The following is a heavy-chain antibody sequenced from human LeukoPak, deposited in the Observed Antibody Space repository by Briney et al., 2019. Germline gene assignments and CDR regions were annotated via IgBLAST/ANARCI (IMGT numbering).Heavy chain of an antibody. V-gene: IGHV1-69*02. CDR2: IIPILGIA. J-gene: IGHJ4*02. Sequence: ASVKVSCKASGGTFSNYRITWVRQAPGQGLEWMGRIIPILGIANYAQKFQGRVTITADKSTSTVYMELSSLRSEDTAVYYCASQADRYRSGWSLLLDYWGQGTLVTVSS. CDR1: GGTFSNYR. CDR3: ASQADRYRSGWSLLLDY. D-gene: IGHD6-19*01.